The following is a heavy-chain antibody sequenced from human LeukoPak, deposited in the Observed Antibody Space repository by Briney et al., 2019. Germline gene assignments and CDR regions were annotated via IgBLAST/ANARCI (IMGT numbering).Heavy chain of an antibody. CDR2: ISGSGGST. J-gene: IGHJ4*02. CDR1: GFPFSSYA. CDR3: AKDSYITPISQFGELFDY. V-gene: IGHV3-23*01. Sequence: GGSLRLSCAASGFPFSSYAMTWVRLSPGKGLEWVSAISGSGGSTYYAASVKGRFTIYRDNSKNTLYLQMNSLRAEDTAVYYCAKDSYITPISQFGELFDYWGQGTLVTVSS. D-gene: IGHD3-10*01.